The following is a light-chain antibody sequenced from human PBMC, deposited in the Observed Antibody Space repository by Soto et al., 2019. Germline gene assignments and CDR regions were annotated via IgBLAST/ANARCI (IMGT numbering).Light chain of an antibody. J-gene: IGKJ2*01. CDR3: QRYNSYPVI. Sequence: QMTQSPSTLSASVGDRVTITCRASQSISSSLAWYQQKPGKAPKLLIYDASSLESGVPSRFSGSRSGTEFTLTISSLQPDDFATYYCQRYNSYPVIFGQGTKLEIK. V-gene: IGKV1-5*01. CDR2: DAS. CDR1: QSISSS.